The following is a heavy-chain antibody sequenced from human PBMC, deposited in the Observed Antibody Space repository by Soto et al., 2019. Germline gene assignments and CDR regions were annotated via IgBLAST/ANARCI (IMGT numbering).Heavy chain of an antibody. Sequence: EVQLLESGGGLVQPGGSLRLSCAASGFTFSSYAMRWVRQAPGKGLEWVSVISGSGGSTYYADSVKGRFTISRDNSKNTLYLQMNSLRAEDTAVYNCAKRTVGWYFDLWCRGTLVTGSS. V-gene: IGHV3-23*01. J-gene: IGHJ2*01. CDR2: ISGSGGST. CDR1: GFTFSSYA. CDR3: AKRTVGWYFDL. D-gene: IGHD4-17*01.